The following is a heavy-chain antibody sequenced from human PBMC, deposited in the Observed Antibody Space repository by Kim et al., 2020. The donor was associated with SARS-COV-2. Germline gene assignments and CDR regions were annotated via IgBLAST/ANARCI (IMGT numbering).Heavy chain of an antibody. D-gene: IGHD3-10*01. J-gene: IGHJ6*02. V-gene: IGHV3-33*05. CDR2: ISYDGSNK. CDR3: ARIDNYYGSGSWNYYYYYGMDV. Sequence: GGSLRLSCAASGFTFSSYGMHWVRQAPGKGLEWVAVISYDGSNKYYADSVKGRFTISRDNSKNTLYLQMNSLRAEDTAVYYCARIDNYYGSGSWNYYYYYGMDVLGQGTTVTVSS. CDR1: GFTFSSYG.